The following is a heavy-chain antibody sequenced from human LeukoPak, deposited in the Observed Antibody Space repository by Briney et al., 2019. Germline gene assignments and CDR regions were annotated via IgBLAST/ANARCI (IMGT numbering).Heavy chain of an antibody. Sequence: PGGSLRLSCVASGFTFSSYEMNWVRQAPGKGLEWVSCISRSGTSIYYADSVKGRFTISRDNTQNSLYLQMNSLKTEDTAVYYCTRDSFKLQLWLQRDYWGQGTLVTVSS. CDR3: TRDSFKLQLWLQRDY. CDR2: ISRSGTSI. J-gene: IGHJ4*02. V-gene: IGHV3-48*03. CDR1: GFTFSSYE. D-gene: IGHD5-18*01.